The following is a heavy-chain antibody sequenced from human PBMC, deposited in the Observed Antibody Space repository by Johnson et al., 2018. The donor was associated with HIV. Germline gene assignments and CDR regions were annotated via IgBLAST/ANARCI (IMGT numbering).Heavy chain of an antibody. CDR3: ARAYIYCAFDI. CDR2: IYSGGTT. CDR1: GFTFSNVW. J-gene: IGHJ3*02. V-gene: IGHV3-66*01. Sequence: VQLVESGGGLVKPGGSLRLSCAASGFTFSNVWMTWVRQAPGKGLEWVSVIYSGGTTYYADSVKGRFTISRDNSKNTLYLQMNSLRAEDTAVYYCARAYIYCAFDIWGQGTMVTVSS. D-gene: IGHD3-16*01.